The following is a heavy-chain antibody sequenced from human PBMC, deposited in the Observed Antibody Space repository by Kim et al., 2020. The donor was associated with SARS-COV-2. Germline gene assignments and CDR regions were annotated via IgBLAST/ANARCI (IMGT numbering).Heavy chain of an antibody. D-gene: IGHD6-6*01. V-gene: IGHV3-21*01. J-gene: IGHJ5*02. CDR3: ARDRVRGSSTGWFDP. Sequence: DAGTGRVTSARDNAKNSLYLQMNSLRAEDTAVYYCARDRVRGSSTGWFDPWGQGTLVTVSS.